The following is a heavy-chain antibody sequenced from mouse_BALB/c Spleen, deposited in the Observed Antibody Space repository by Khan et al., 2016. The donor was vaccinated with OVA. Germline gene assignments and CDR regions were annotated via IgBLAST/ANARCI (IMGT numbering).Heavy chain of an antibody. D-gene: IGHD4-1*01. J-gene: IGHJ3*01. CDR1: GFTFSAFG. Sequence: DVQLVESGGDLVKPGGSLRLSCAASGFTFSAFGMSWVRPTPDKRLEWVATINSVGYYTYYPEKVKWRVTISRNKSEKTQYLQSSSLKSEDTAIYYCASHVTGYCAYWGQGTLVNVSA. V-gene: IGHV5-6*01. CDR2: INSVGYYT. CDR3: ASHVTGYCAY.